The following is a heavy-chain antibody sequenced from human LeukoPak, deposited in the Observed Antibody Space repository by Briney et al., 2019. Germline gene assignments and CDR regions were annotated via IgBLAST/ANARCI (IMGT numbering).Heavy chain of an antibody. CDR1: GFTYTAYW. V-gene: IGHV3-7*01. J-gene: IGHJ5*02. Sequence: GGSLRLSCAASGFTYTAYWMSWVRQVPGKGLEWVAKIKQGGSEEYYVDSVKGRFTISRDNAKNSLYLEMNNLRVGDTAVYHCARSGFWSGSHWFDPWGQGTLVTVSS. CDR3: ARSGFWSGSHWFDP. D-gene: IGHD3-3*01. CDR2: IKQGGSEE.